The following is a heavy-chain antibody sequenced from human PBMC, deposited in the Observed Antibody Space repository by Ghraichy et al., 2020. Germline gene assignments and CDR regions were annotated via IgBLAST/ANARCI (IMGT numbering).Heavy chain of an antibody. CDR3: ARGRAYGGNAVRSVDL. V-gene: IGHV3-11*05. J-gene: IGHJ3*01. Sequence: LSLTCAASGFTFSDFYMTWVRQAPGEGLECISYITGGGTYTNYADSAKGRSPISRANAKNSLFLQMNSLRADDTAVYYCARGRAYGGNAVRSVDLWGQGTLVTVSS. D-gene: IGHD4-23*01. CDR2: ITGGGTYT. CDR1: GFTFSDFY.